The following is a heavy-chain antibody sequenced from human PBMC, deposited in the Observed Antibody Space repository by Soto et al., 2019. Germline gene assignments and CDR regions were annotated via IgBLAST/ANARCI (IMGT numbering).Heavy chain of an antibody. CDR1: GGSISSYY. CDR2: IYYSGST. J-gene: IGHJ6*03. Sequence: PSETLSLTCTVSGGSISSYYWSWIRQPPGKGLEWIGYIYYSGSTNYNPSLKSRVTISVDTSKNHFSLKLSSVTAADTSVYYCARLIGANRGHYYYYMDVWGKGTTVTVSS. CDR3: ARLIGANRGHYYYYMDV. V-gene: IGHV4-59*08. D-gene: IGHD1-26*01.